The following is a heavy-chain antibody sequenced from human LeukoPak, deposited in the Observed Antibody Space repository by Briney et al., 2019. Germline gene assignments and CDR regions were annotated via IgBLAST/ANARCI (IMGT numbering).Heavy chain of an antibody. CDR1: GGSISSYY. J-gene: IGHJ6*03. D-gene: IGHD3-9*01. Sequence: SETLSLTCTVSGGSISSYYWSWIRQPPGKGLEWIGYIYYSGSTNYNPSLKSRVTISVDTSKNQFSLKLSSVTAADTAVYYCARVVRYFDENYYYYYYMDVWGKGTTVTISS. CDR2: IYYSGST. V-gene: IGHV4-59*01. CDR3: ARVVRYFDENYYYYYYMDV.